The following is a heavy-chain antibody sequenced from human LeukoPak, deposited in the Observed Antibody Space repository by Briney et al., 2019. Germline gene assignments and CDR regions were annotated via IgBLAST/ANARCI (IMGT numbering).Heavy chain of an antibody. CDR1: GYSIYSGYY. V-gene: IGHV4-38-2*01. D-gene: IGHD3-10*01. CDR3: ARLWFGELLRPDY. Sequence: SETLSLTCAVSGYSIYSGYYLGWVRQPPVKGLEWIGSNYHSGSTEYNPSLKSRVTISVDTSKNQFSLKLSSVTAADTAVYYCARLWFGELLRPDYWGQGTLVTVSS. J-gene: IGHJ4*02. CDR2: NYHSGST.